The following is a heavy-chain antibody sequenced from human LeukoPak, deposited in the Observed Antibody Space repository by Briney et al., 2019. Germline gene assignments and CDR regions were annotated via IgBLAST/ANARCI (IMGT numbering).Heavy chain of an antibody. J-gene: IGHJ4*02. Sequence: YSMNWVRQAPGKGLEWVSSISSSSSYIYYADSVKGGFTIPTDNAQNSLYLHTNSLTAEHTAVYYCASDTTILDYWGQGTLVTASS. CDR1: YS. CDR2: ISSSSSYI. CDR3: ASDTTILDY. V-gene: IGHV3-21*01. D-gene: IGHD5-12*01.